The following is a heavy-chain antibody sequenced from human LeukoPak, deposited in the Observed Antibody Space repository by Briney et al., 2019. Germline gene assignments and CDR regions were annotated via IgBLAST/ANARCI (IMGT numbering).Heavy chain of an antibody. D-gene: IGHD5-18*01. CDR2: ISGSGGST. V-gene: IGHV3-23*01. CDR3: AKVPTRGYSYGYIDY. J-gene: IGHJ4*02. Sequence: GGSLRLSCAASGFTFSSYAMSWVRQAPGKGLEWVSAISGSGGSTYYADSVKGRFTISRDNSKNTLYLQMNSLRAEDTAVYYCAKVPTRGYSYGYIDYWGQGTLVTVSS. CDR1: GFTFSSYA.